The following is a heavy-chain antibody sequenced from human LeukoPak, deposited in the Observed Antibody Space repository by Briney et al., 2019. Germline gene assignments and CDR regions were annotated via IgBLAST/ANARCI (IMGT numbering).Heavy chain of an antibody. D-gene: IGHD2-21*02. V-gene: IGHV3-23*01. CDR3: AKDRLLNCRGDCYIFDY. J-gene: IGHJ4*02. Sequence: PGGSLRLSCAASGFTFSSYGMSWVRQAPGKGLEWVSVISGSGGHTYYADSVKGRFTISRDNSKNTLYLQVNGLRTEDTAVYYCAKDRLLNCRGDCYIFDYWGQGTVVTVSS. CDR2: ISGSGGHT. CDR1: GFTFSSYG.